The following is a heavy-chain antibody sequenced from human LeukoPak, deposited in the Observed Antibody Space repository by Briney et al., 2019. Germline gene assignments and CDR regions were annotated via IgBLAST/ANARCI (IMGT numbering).Heavy chain of an antibody. J-gene: IGHJ5*02. CDR3: AKIEVRRFDP. CDR2: IYDRGST. CDR1: GASISSHY. V-gene: IGHV4-59*11. Sequence: SETLSLTCTVTGASISSHYWCWIRQTPGTGLEWIGDIYDRGSTTYNPSFKSRVSISVDTSRNQFSLNLRSVTAADTAVYYCAKIEVRRFDPWGQGTLVTVSS.